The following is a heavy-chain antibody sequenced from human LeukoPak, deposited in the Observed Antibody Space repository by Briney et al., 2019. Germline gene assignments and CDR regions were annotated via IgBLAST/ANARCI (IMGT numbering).Heavy chain of an antibody. CDR1: GGSISSSSYY. CDR2: IYYSGST. V-gene: IGHV4-39*01. Sequence: SETLSHTCTVSGGSISSSSYYWGWIRQPPGKGLEWIGSIYYSGSTYYNPSLKSRVTISVDTSKNQFSLKLSSVTAADTAVYYCAALKGPGRYYFDYWGQGTLVTVSS. CDR3: AALKGPGRYYFDY. J-gene: IGHJ4*02. D-gene: IGHD3-10*01.